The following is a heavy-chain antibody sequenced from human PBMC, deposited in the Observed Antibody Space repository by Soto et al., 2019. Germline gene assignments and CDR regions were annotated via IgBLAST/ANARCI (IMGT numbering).Heavy chain of an antibody. D-gene: IGHD3-16*01. J-gene: IGHJ4*02. V-gene: IGHV3-23*01. CDR3: AKDRTLYSATPVRFAY. Sequence: PGGSLRLSCAASGFAFSAYAMTWVRQAPGKGLEWVSGISGSGATTDYADCVKGRFSISRDNSKNALYLQMSSLRADDTAVYFCAKDRTLYSATPVRFAYWGQGTLVTVSS. CDR2: ISGSGATT. CDR1: GFAFSAYA.